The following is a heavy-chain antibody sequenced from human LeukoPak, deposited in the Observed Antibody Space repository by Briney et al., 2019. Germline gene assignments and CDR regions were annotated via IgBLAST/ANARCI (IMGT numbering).Heavy chain of an antibody. V-gene: IGHV4-39*07. CDR2: IYYSGST. CDR1: GGSIRSSSYY. J-gene: IGHJ5*02. Sequence: PSETLSLTCTVSGGSIRSSSYYWGWIRQPPGKGLEWIGSIYYSGSTYYNPSLKSRVTISVDTSKNQFSLKLSSVTAADTAVYYCARAIGGYSSSWYVGLVNWFDPWGQGTLVTVSS. D-gene: IGHD6-13*01. CDR3: ARAIGGYSSSWYVGLVNWFDP.